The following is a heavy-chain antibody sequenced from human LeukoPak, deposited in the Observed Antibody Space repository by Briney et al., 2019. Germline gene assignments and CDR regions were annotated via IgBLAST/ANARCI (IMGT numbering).Heavy chain of an antibody. CDR3: VRNTYGYKFSMDV. CDR1: GFALTTYN. J-gene: IGHJ6*03. CDR2: VTAFNENT. Sequence: ASVKVSCKASGFALTTYNIVWLRQAPGQGLEWVVWVTAFNENTHYSRKVQGRVTMTRDTSTSTAYMELRSLRFDDTAVYYCVRNTYGYKFSMDVWGKGTTVTVSS. V-gene: IGHV1-18*01. D-gene: IGHD5-24*01.